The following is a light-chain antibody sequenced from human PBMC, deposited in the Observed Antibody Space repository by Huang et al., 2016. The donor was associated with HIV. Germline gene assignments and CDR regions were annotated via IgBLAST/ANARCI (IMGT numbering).Light chain of an antibody. J-gene: IGKJ1*01. CDR2: SGN. CDR3: QEGETPRT. Sequence: DIQMTQSPSSLSASVGDRVTITCRASRWLGFHLQWGRQKPGKAPELLIYSGNVRYSGVHPRFSGTGYRTDFTLTISSLLREDSAIYYCQEGETPRTFGQGTRVEI. V-gene: IGKV1-39*01. CDR1: RWLGFH.